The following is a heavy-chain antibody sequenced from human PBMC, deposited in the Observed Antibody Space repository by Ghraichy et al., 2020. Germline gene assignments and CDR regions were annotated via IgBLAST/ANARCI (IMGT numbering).Heavy chain of an antibody. CDR2: VYNTGTT. J-gene: IGHJ4*02. CDR3: TRSVSTDRANWYGY. D-gene: IGHD1-1*01. V-gene: IGHV4-59*01. CDR1: GDSIGQYF. Sequence: SETLSLTCTVSGDSIGQYFWSWIRQPPGKGLEWLGYVYNTGTTNYSPSLKGRVTISLDTPKNQFSLKLTSVTAADTAEYYCTRSVSTDRANWYGYWGQGILVTVSS.